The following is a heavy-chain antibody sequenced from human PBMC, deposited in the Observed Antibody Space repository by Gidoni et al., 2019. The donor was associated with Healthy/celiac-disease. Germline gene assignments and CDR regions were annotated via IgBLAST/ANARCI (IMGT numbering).Heavy chain of an antibody. V-gene: IGHV3-74*01. D-gene: IGHD3-10*01. J-gene: IGHJ4*02. Sequence: EVQLVESGGGLVQPGGSLRLSCAASGFTFSIYWMDWVRQAPGKGLVWVSRINSDGSSTSYADSVEGRFTISRDNAKNTLYLQMNSLRAEDTAVYYCARDLGGLVRGVTPAGFDYWGQGTLVTVSS. CDR3: ARDLGGLVRGVTPAGFDY. CDR1: GFTFSIYW. CDR2: INSDGSST.